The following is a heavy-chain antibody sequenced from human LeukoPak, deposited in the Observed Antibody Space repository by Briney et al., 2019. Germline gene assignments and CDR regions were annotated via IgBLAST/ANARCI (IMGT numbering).Heavy chain of an antibody. CDR1: GFTVSSNY. Sequence: GGSLRLSCAASGFTVSSNYMSWVRQAPGKGLEWVSVIYSGGSTYYADSVKGRFTISRDNSKNTLYLQMNSLRAEDTAVYYCARVHNGVTGVDYWGQRTLVNVSS. J-gene: IGHJ4*02. D-gene: IGHD3-10*01. CDR3: ARVHNGVTGVDY. V-gene: IGHV3-53*01. CDR2: IYSGGST.